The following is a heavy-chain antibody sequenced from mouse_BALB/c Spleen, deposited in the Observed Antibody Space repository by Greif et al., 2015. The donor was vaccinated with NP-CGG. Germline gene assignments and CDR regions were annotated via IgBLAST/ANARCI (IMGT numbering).Heavy chain of an antibody. V-gene: IGHV1-69*02. Sequence: QVQLQQSGAELVRPGASVKLSCKASGYTFTSYWINWVKQRPGQGLEWIGNIYPSDSYTNYNQKFKDKATLTVDKSFSTAYMQLSSPTSEDSAVYYCTRGGVYDYDGPYYFDYWGQGTTLTVSS. CDR3: TRGGVYDYDGPYYFDY. J-gene: IGHJ2*01. D-gene: IGHD2-4*01. CDR2: IYPSDSYT. CDR1: GYTFTSYW.